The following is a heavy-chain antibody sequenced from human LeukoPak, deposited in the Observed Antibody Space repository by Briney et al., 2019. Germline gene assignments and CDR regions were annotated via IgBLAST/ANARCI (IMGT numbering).Heavy chain of an antibody. V-gene: IGHV4-59*01. Sequence: KSSETLSLTCTVSGGSISSYYWSWIRQPPGKGLEWIGYIYYSGSTNYNPSLKSRVTISVDTSKNQFSLKLSSVTAADTAVYYCARGLGGYYRINYFDYWGQGTLVTVSS. CDR3: ARGLGGYYRINYFDY. CDR2: IYYSGST. CDR1: GGSISSYY. D-gene: IGHD1-26*01. J-gene: IGHJ4*02.